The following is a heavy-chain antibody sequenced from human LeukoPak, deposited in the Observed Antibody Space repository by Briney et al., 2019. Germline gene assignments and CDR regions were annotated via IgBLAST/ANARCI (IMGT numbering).Heavy chain of an antibody. CDR1: GGSFSGYY. J-gene: IGHJ5*02. CDR2: IYYSGST. Sequence: PSETLSLTCAVYGGSFSGYYWSWIRQPPGKGLEWIGYIYYSGSTSYNPSLKSRVTISVDTSKNQFSLKLSSVTAADTAVYYCARGTLAQSSGWYRWVWFDPWGQGTLVTVSS. D-gene: IGHD6-19*01. CDR3: ARGTLAQSSGWYRWVWFDP. V-gene: IGHV4-59*01.